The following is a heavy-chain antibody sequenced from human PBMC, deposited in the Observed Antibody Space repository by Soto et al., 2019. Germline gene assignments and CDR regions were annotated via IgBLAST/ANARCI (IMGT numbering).Heavy chain of an antibody. J-gene: IGHJ3*02. V-gene: IGHV3-23*01. CDR2: ISGSGGST. CDR1: GFTFSSYS. Sequence: LRLSCAASGFTFSSYSMSWARQAPGKGLEWVSAISGSGGSTYYADSVKGRFTISRDNSKNTLYLQMNSLRAEDTAVYYCANFGRIAALDAFDIWGQGTMVTVSS. CDR3: ANFGRIAALDAFDI. D-gene: IGHD6-6*01.